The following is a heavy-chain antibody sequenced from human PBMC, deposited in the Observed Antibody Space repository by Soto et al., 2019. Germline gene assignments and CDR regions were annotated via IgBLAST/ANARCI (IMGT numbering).Heavy chain of an antibody. CDR3: ARAGLVISYY. CDR1: GDSITSNSYF. J-gene: IGHJ4*02. D-gene: IGHD3-9*01. V-gene: IGHV4-39*01. CDR2: IYYSGTT. Sequence: SETLSLTCTVSGDSITSNSYFWAWIRQPPGKGLEWIGSIYYSGTTYYTPSLMSRVTISVDRSKNQFSLKLSSVTAADTAVYYCARAGLVISYYWGQGTLVTVSS.